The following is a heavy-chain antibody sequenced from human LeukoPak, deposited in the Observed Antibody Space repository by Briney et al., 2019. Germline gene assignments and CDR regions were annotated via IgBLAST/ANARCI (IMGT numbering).Heavy chain of an antibody. CDR2: IYYSGST. CDR3: ARAAGIDYYGSGTLNWFDP. Sequence: SETLSLTCTVSGGSISSYYWSWIRQPPGKGLEWIGYIYYSGSTNYNPSLKSRVTISADTSKNQFSLKLSSVTAADTAVYCCARAAGIDYYGSGTLNWFDPWGQGTLVTVSS. CDR1: GGSISSYY. V-gene: IGHV4-59*01. D-gene: IGHD3-10*01. J-gene: IGHJ5*02.